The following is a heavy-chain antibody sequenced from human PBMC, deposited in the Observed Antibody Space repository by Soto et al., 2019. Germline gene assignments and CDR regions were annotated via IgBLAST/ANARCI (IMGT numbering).Heavy chain of an antibody. Sequence: SETLSLTCTVSGGSISSYYWSWIRQPPGKGLEWIGYIFYTGSTNYNPSLKSRVTISVDTSKNQFSLNLSSVTAADTAVYYCARASGYVLNFDHWGPGTLVTVSS. CDR1: GGSISSYY. V-gene: IGHV4-59*01. CDR2: IFYTGST. D-gene: IGHD5-12*01. J-gene: IGHJ4*02. CDR3: ARASGYVLNFDH.